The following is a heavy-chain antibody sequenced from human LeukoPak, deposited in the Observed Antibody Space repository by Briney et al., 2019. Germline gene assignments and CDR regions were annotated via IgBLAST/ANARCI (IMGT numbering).Heavy chain of an antibody. J-gene: IGHJ4*02. CDR2: IIPIFGTA. D-gene: IGHD3-9*01. CDR1: GGTFSSYA. Sequence: SVKVSCKASGGTFSSYAISWVRQAPGQGLEWMGGIIPIFGTANYAQKFQGRVTFTTDTSTSTAYMELRSLRSDDTAVYYCARVDILTGYYYFDYWGQGTLVTVSS. CDR3: ARVDILTGYYYFDY. V-gene: IGHV1-69*05.